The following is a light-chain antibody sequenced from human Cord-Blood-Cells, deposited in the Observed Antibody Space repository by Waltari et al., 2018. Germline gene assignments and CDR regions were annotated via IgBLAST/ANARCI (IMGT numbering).Light chain of an antibody. J-gene: IGKJ4*02. V-gene: IGKV1-5*03. CDR2: KAS. CDR1: QSISSW. Sequence: DIQMTQSPSTLSPSVGGRVAIDCRARQSISSWLAWDQQKPGKAPKLLIYKASSLGSGGPSRFSGRGSGTEFTLTISGLQPDDFATYYGQQYNSYPLSLGGGTKVESK. CDR3: QQYNSYPLS.